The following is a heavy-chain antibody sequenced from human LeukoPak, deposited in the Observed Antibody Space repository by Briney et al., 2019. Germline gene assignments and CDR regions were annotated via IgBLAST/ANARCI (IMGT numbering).Heavy chain of an antibody. CDR1: GYTLTELS. CDR3: ARAPGRIAAAGTGDY. CDR2: FDPEDGET. V-gene: IGHV1-24*01. J-gene: IGHJ4*02. D-gene: IGHD6-13*01. Sequence: ASVKVSCKVSGYTLTELSMHWVRQAPGKGLEWMGGFDPEDGETIYAQKFQGRVTITRDTSASTAYMELSSLRSEDTAVYYCARAPGRIAAAGTGDYWGQGTLVTVSS.